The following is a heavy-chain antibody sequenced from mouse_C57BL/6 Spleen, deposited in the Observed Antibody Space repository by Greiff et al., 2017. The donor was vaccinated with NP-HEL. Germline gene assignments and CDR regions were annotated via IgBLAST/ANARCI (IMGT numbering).Heavy chain of an antibody. CDR3: TRYYYGSSYHAMDY. CDR1: GYTFTDYE. CDR2: IDPETGGT. Sequence: QVQLQQSGAELVRPGASVTLSCKASGYTFTDYEMHWVKQTPVHGLEWIGAIDPETGGTAYNQKFKGKAILTADKSSSTAYMELRSLTSEDSAVYYCTRYYYGSSYHAMDYWGQGTSVTVSS. D-gene: IGHD1-1*01. V-gene: IGHV1-15*01. J-gene: IGHJ4*01.